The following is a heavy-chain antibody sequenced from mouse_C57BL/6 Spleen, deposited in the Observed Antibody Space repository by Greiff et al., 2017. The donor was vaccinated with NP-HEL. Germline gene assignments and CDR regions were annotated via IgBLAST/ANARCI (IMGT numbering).Heavy chain of an antibody. D-gene: IGHD2-10*02. CDR2: INPNNGGT. CDR3: AVWSYAMDY. J-gene: IGHJ4*01. CDR1: GYTFTDYY. Sequence: VQLQQSGPELVKPGASVKISCKASGYTFTDYYMNWVKQSHGKSLEWIGDINPNNGGTSYNQKFKGKATLTVDKSSSTAYMELRSLTSEDSAVYYCAVWSYAMDYWGQGTSVTVSS. V-gene: IGHV1-26*01.